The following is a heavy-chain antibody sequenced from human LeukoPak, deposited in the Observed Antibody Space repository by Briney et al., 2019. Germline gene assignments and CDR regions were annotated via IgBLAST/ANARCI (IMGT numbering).Heavy chain of an antibody. V-gene: IGHV4-31*03. J-gene: IGHJ4*02. D-gene: IGHD4-17*01. CDR3: ASLSTVTQGYFDS. Sequence: SQTLSLTCTVSGGSISSGGYYWSWIRQHPGKGLEWIGYIYYSGSTYYNPSLKSRLTISLDASKNQFSLKLSSVTATDTAVYYCASLSTVTQGYFDSWGQGTLVTVSS. CDR2: IYYSGST. CDR1: GGSISSGGYY.